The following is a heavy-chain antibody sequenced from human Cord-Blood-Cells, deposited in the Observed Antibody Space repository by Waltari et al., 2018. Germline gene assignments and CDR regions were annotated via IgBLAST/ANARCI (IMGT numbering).Heavy chain of an antibody. CDR2: ISYDGSNK. Sequence: QVQLVESGGGVVQPGRFLRLSCAASGFTFSSYGMHWVRQAPGKGLEWVAVISYDGSNKYYADSVKGRFTISRDNSKNTLYLQMNSLRAEDTAVYYCAKDFEGLRYFDWLFPYFDYWGQGTLVTVSS. D-gene: IGHD3-9*01. V-gene: IGHV3-30*18. CDR1: GFTFSSYG. CDR3: AKDFEGLRYFDWLFPYFDY. J-gene: IGHJ4*02.